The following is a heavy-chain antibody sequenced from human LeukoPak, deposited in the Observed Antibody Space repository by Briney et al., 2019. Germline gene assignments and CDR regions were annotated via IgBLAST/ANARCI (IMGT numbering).Heavy chain of an antibody. CDR3: ARDGQKYYDSSGYYGY. V-gene: IGHV1-69*04. CDR2: IIPILGIA. Sequence: VASVKVSCKASGGTFSSYAISWVRQAPGQGLEWMGRIIPILGIANYAQKFQGRVTITADKSTSTAYMELSSLRSEDTAVYYCARDGQKYYDSSGYYGYWGQGTLVTVPS. D-gene: IGHD3-22*01. CDR1: GGTFSSYA. J-gene: IGHJ4*02.